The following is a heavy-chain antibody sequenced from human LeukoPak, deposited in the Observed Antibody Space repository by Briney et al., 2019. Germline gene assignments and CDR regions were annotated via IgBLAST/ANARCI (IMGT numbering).Heavy chain of an antibody. Sequence: RSGGSLRLSCAASGFTFSSYGMHWVRQAPGKGLEWEAVIWYDGGNKYYADSVKGRFTISRDNSKNTLYLQMNSLRAEDTAVYYCARDDYDSSGYLYFQHWGQGTLVTVSS. CDR3: ARDDYDSSGYLYFQH. CDR2: IWYDGGNK. J-gene: IGHJ1*01. V-gene: IGHV3-33*01. D-gene: IGHD3-22*01. CDR1: GFTFSSYG.